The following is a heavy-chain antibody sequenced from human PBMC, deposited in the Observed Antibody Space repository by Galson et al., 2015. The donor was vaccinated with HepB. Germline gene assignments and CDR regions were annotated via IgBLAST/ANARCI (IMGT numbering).Heavy chain of an antibody. J-gene: IGHJ3*01. V-gene: IGHV3-72*01. D-gene: IGHD4-23*01. Sequence: SLRLSCAASGFHLNDHYIDWVRQAPGMGLEWLGRSGDRANGYNVHYDSSVKDRFTISRDDSKRILFLQMKRLKSEDAATYFCSRLGRVETNILTDAFDVWGQGTVVTVS. CDR2: SGDRANGYNV. CDR3: SRLGRVETNILTDAFDV. CDR1: GFHLNDHY.